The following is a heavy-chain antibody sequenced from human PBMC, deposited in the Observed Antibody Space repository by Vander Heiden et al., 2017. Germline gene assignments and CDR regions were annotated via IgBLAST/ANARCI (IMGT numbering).Heavy chain of an antibody. D-gene: IGHD6-6*01. J-gene: IGHJ4*02. V-gene: IGHV3-7*01. Sequence: EVHLVESGGGLVQPGGSLRLSCAASGFTFSSKWMSWVRQAPGKGLEWVANINEGGSEEYYVDSVKGRFTISRDNAKNSLFLQMNSLRAEDTAMYYCARRRAVAARTIFDSWGQGTLVTVSS. CDR3: ARRRAVAARTIFDS. CDR1: GFTFSSKW. CDR2: INEGGSEE.